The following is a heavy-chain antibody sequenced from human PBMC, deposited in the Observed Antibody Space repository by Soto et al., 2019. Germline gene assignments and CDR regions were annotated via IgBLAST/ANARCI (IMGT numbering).Heavy chain of an antibody. CDR3: ASQRGYSYGYVLDYYYYGMDV. J-gene: IGHJ6*02. CDR2: INPSGGST. Sequence: XSVKVSCQASGYPFTSYYMHWVRQAPGQGLEWMGIINPSGGSTSYAQKFQGRVTMTRDTSTSTVYMELSSLRSEDTAVYYCASQRGYSYGYVLDYYYYGMDVWGQGTTVTVSS. D-gene: IGHD5-18*01. V-gene: IGHV1-46*01. CDR1: GYPFTSYY.